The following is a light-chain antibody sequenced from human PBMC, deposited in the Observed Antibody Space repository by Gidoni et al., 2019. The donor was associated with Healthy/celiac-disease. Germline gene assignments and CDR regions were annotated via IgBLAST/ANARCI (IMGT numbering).Light chain of an antibody. CDR2: DAS. V-gene: IGKV3-11*01. CDR3: QQRSNWPPKLT. J-gene: IGKJ4*01. Sequence: VLTQSPATLSLSPGERATLSCRASQSVSSYLAWYQQKPGQAPRLLIYDASNSATGIPARFSGSGSGTDFTLTISSLEPEDVAVYYCQQRSNWPPKLTFGGGTKVEIK. CDR1: QSVSSY.